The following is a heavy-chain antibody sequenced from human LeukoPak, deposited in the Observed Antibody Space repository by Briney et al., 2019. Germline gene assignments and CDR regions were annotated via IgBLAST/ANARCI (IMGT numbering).Heavy chain of an antibody. V-gene: IGHV4-59*01. Sequence: SETLSLTCTVSGGSISSYYWSWIRQPPGKGLEWIGYIYYSGSTNYNPSLKSRVTISVDTSKNQFSLKLSSVTAADTAVYYCTRGVMTGYSSSWHFDYWGQGTLVTVSS. CDR3: TRGVMTGYSSSWHFDY. CDR1: GGSISSYY. D-gene: IGHD6-13*01. J-gene: IGHJ4*02. CDR2: IYYSGST.